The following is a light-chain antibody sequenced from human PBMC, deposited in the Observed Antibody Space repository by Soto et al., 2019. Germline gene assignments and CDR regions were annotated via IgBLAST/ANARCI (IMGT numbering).Light chain of an antibody. CDR3: KKYNSYLWT. Sequence: DIQSTQSPSSLSAAVGYRVTITGLASQSISSWLAWYQQKPGKDHKLLIYDAYSLESGVKSRFSGSGSGTEFNLTIRSLQPDDFATYYCKKYNSYLWTFGQGNTGDVK. J-gene: IGKJ1*01. CDR2: DAY. CDR1: QSISSW. V-gene: IGKV1-5*01.